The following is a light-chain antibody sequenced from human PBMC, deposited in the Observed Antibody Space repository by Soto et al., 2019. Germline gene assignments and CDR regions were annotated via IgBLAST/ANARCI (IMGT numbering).Light chain of an antibody. V-gene: IGLV2-23*03. Sequence: QSVLTHPASVSGSPGQSITISCTGTSSDVGRYNLVSWYQQHPGKAPKLMIYEGSKRPSGGSNCSSGSKSGNTATLTISGLQAEDEADYYCCSYAGSSTFFYVLGTGTKGTVL. CDR1: SSDVGRYNL. CDR3: CSYAGSSTFFYV. J-gene: IGLJ1*01. CDR2: EGS.